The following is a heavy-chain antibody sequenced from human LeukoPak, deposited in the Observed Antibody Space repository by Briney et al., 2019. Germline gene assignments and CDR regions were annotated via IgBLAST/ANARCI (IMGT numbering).Heavy chain of an antibody. CDR1: GLTFSSYW. CDR2: INSDGSSE. D-gene: IGHD3-9*01. CDR3: AREDPYSEGMDV. V-gene: IGHV3-74*03. Sequence: PGGSLRLSCAPSGLTFSSYWMHWVRQAPGKGLVWVSRINSDGSSETYADSVKGRFTISRDNAKNTLYVQMNSLRAEDTAVYYCAREDPYSEGMDVWGQGTSVTVSS. J-gene: IGHJ6*02.